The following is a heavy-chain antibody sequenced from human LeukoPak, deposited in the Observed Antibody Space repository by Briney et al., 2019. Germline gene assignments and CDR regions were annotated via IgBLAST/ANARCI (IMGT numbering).Heavy chain of an antibody. CDR3: AKTSRQGGQLYDAYFQH. Sequence: GGSLRLSCAVSGITLSNYGMSWVRQAPGKGLEWVAGISGSGGGTNYADSVRGRFTISRDNSKNTLYLQMNSLGAEDTAVYYCAKTSRQGGQLYDAYFQHWGQGTLVTVSS. D-gene: IGHD5-18*01. CDR1: GITLSNYG. J-gene: IGHJ1*01. V-gene: IGHV3-23*01. CDR2: ISGSGGGT.